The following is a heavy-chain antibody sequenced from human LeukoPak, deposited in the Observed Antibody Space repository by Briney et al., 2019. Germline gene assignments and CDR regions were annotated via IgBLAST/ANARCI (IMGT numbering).Heavy chain of an antibody. CDR2: IYYSGST. CDR3: ARVSGRFTWYFDL. V-gene: IGHV4-59*08. J-gene: IGHJ2*01. Sequence: SETLSLTCTVSDGSISSYYWSWIRQPPGKGLEWIGYIYYSGSTNYNPSLKSRVTISVDTSKNQFSLKLSSVTAADTAVYYCARVSGRFTWYFDLWGRGTLVTVSS. CDR1: DGSISSYY.